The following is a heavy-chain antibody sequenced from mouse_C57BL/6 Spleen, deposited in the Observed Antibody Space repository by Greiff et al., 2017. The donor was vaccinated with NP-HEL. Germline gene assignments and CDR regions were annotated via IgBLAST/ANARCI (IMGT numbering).Heavy chain of an antibody. CDR3: VIYYDYDKFAY. J-gene: IGHJ3*01. CDR1: GYTFTSYW. D-gene: IGHD2-4*01. CDR2: IHPNSGST. Sequence: QVQLKQPGAELVKPGASVKLSCKASGYTFTSYWMHWVKQRPGQGLEWIGMIHPNSGSTNYNEKFKSKATLTVDKSSSTAYMQLSSLTSKDSAVYYCVIYYDYDKFAYWGQGTLVTVSA. V-gene: IGHV1-64*01.